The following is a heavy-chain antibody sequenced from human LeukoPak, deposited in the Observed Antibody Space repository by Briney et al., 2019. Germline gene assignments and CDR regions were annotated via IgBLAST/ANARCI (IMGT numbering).Heavy chain of an antibody. CDR2: INSDGSSP. Sequence: GRSLRLSCAASGFTFSSYWMHWVRQAPGKGLVWVSRINSDGSSPSYADSVKGRFTISRDNAKNTLYLQMNSLRAEDTAVYYCARGPAYYDFWSGYYTVSGAFDIWGQETMVTVSS. CDR1: GFTFSSYW. CDR3: ARGPAYYDFWSGYYTVSGAFDI. D-gene: IGHD3-3*01. V-gene: IGHV3-74*01. J-gene: IGHJ3*02.